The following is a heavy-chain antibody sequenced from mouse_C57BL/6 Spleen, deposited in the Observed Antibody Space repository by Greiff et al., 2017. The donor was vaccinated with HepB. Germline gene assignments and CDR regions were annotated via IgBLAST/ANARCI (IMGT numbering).Heavy chain of an antibody. D-gene: IGHD6-5*01. CDR2: IRSKSNNYAT. CDR3: VRAYKDYAMDY. Sequence: EVNVVESGGGLVQPKGSLKLSCAASGFSFNTYAMNWVRQAPGKGVEWVARIRSKSNNYATYYADSVKDRFTISRDDSESMLYLQMNTLKTEDTAMYYCVRAYKDYAMDYWGQGTSVTVSS. CDR1: GFSFNTYA. J-gene: IGHJ4*01. V-gene: IGHV10-1*01.